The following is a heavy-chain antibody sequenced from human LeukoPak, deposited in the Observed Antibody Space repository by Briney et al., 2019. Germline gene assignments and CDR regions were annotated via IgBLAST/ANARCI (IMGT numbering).Heavy chain of an antibody. Sequence: SQTLSLTCTVSGGSISSGGYYWSWIRQHPGKGLEWIGYIYYSGSTYYNPSLKSRVTISVDTSKNQFSLKLSSVTAADTAVYYCARESGSSSWSYFDYWGQGTLVTVSS. CDR2: IYYSGST. V-gene: IGHV4-31*03. CDR3: ARESGSSSWSYFDY. CDR1: GGSISSGGYY. J-gene: IGHJ4*02. D-gene: IGHD6-13*01.